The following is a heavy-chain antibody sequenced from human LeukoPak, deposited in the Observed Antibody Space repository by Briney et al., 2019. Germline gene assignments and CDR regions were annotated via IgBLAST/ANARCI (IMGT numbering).Heavy chain of an antibody. J-gene: IGHJ3*02. CDR2: INPDSGGT. V-gene: IGHV1-2*02. CDR1: GNTFTGYY. Sequence: ASVKVSCKASGNTFTGYYMHWVRQAPGQGLEWMGWINPDSGGTNYAEKFQGRVTMTRDTSISTAYMELSRLRSDDTAVYYCATVRRDAFDIWGQGTMVTVSS. CDR3: ATVRRDAFDI.